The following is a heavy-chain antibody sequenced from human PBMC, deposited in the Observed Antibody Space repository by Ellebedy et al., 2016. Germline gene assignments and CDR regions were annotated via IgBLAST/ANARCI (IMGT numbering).Heavy chain of an antibody. D-gene: IGHD2-15*01. CDR3: ARDPRRGAPDYFDY. CDR1: GFTFSYYP. V-gene: IGHV3-30*04. J-gene: IGHJ4*02. CDR2: ISFDGKVQ. Sequence: GESLKISXAASGFTFSYYPMHWVRQAPGKGLEWVAVISFDGKVQFHADPVKGRFTISRDDSKNTLYLQMNSLRPEDTAVYYCARDPRRGAPDYFDYWGQGTLVSVSS.